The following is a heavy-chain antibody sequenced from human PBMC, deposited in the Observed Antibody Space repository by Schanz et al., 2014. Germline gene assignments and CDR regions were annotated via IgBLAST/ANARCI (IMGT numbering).Heavy chain of an antibody. Sequence: EVQLLESGGGLVQPGGSLRLSCAASGFTFRGYAMSWVRQAPGRGLEWVSIISGSGGNTYYADAVRGRFTISRDNSNKTVDLQMNSLRAEDTAVYYCAKGRFGELSAFDIWGQGTMVTVSS. J-gene: IGHJ3*02. CDR1: GFTFRGYA. D-gene: IGHD3-10*01. CDR3: AKGRFGELSAFDI. CDR2: ISGSGGNT. V-gene: IGHV3-23*01.